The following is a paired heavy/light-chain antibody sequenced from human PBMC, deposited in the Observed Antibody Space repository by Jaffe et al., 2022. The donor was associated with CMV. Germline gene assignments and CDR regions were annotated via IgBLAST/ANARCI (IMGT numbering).Heavy chain of an antibody. D-gene: IGHD2-2*01. V-gene: IGHV3-11*01. CDR2: ISSSGSTI. CDR3: ARDGAAIVVPAAIHYYGMDV. J-gene: IGHJ6*02. CDR1: GFTFSDYY. Sequence: QVQLVESGGGLVKPGGSLRLSCAASGFTFSDYYMSWIRQAPGKGLEWVSYISSSGSTIYYADSVKGRFTISRDNAKNSLYLQMNSLRAEDTAVYYCARDGAAIVVPAAIHYYGMDVWGQGTTVTVSS.
Light chain of an antibody. V-gene: IGLV3-25*03. J-gene: IGLJ3*02. CDR1: ALPKQY. Sequence: SYELTQPPSVSVSPGQTARITCSGDALPKQYAYWYQQKPGQAPVLVIYKDSERPSGIPERFSGSSSGTTVTLTISGVQAEDEADYYCQSADSSGTLWVFGGGTKLTVL. CDR2: KDS. CDR3: QSADSSGTLWV.